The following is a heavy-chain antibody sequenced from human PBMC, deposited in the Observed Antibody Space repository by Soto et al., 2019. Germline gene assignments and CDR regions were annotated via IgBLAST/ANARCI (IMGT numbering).Heavy chain of an antibody. CDR1: GFTFSSYA. CDR2: ISGSGGST. J-gene: IGHJ6*02. V-gene: IGHV3-23*01. D-gene: IGHD5-12*01. CDR3: ATYVDNYYYYGMDV. Sequence: GGSLRLSCAASGFTFSSYAMSWVRQAPGKGLEWVSAISGSGGSTYYADSVKGRFTISRDNSKNTLYLQMNSLRAEDTAVYYCATYVDNYYYYGMDVWGQGTTVTVSS.